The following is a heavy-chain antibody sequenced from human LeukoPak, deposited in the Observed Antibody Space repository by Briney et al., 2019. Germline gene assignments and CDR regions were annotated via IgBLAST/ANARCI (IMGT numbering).Heavy chain of an antibody. D-gene: IGHD3-10*01. CDR3: ARDGYYGSGSHSPDY. V-gene: IGHV3-21*01. Sequence: GGSLRLSCAASGFTFSSYSMNWVRQAPGKGLEWVSSISSSSSYIYYADSVKGRFTISRDNAKNSLYLQMNSLRAEDTAVYYYARDGYYGSGSHSPDYWGQGTLVTVSS. CDR2: ISSSSSYI. CDR1: GFTFSSYS. J-gene: IGHJ4*02.